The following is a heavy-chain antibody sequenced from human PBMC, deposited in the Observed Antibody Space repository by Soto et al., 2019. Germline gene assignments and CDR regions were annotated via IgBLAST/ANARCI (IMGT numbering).Heavy chain of an antibody. J-gene: IGHJ5*02. CDR3: AREYCSSTSCLNWFDP. CDR2: ISSSSSTI. CDR1: GDTFSSYG. D-gene: IGHD2-2*01. Sequence: GGSLSIGCAASGDTFSSYGMDWVGQALGKGREWVSYISSSSSTIYYADSVKGRFTISRDNAKNSLYLQMNSLRAEDTAVYYCAREYCSSTSCLNWFDPWGQGT. V-gene: IGHV3-48*01.